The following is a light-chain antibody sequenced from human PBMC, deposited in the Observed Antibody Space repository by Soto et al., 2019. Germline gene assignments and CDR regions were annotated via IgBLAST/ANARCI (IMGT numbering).Light chain of an antibody. Sequence: IQMTQSPSSVSASVGDRVTMTCRASQGVGGWLAWYQQKPGKDPKLLIYATSSLHSGVPSRFRGSGSGPDFTLSISSLQPEDFATYYCQQTHSLPLSFGPGTKVDIK. V-gene: IGKV1-12*01. CDR2: ATS. CDR3: QQTHSLPLS. J-gene: IGKJ3*01. CDR1: QGVGGW.